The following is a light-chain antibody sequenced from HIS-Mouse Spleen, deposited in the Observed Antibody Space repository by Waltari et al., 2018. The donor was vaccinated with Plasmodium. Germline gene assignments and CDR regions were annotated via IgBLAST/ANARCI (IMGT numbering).Light chain of an antibody. CDR3: CSYAGSSTLV. J-gene: IGLJ3*02. CDR1: RRDVGRYHL. CDR2: EGS. V-gene: IGLV2-23*01. Sequence: QSALTQPASVSGSPGQSITISCTGTRRDVGRYHLVSWYQQHPGKAPKLMIYEGSKRPSGVSNRFSGSKSGNTASLTISGLQAEDEADYYCCSYAGSSTLVFGGGTKLTVL.